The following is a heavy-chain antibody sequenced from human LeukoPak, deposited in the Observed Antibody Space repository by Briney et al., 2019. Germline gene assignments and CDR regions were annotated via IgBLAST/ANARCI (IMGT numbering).Heavy chain of an antibody. CDR3: AKVPSIVGATNPIFDY. D-gene: IGHD1-26*01. CDR1: GFTFSSYA. V-gene: IGHV3-23*01. CDR2: ISGSCGST. Sequence: GGSLRLSCAASGFTFSSYAMSWVRQAPGKGLEWVSAISGSCGSTYYADSVKGRFTISRDNSKNTLYLQMNSLRAEDTAVYYCAKVPSIVGATNPIFDYWGQGTLVTVSS. J-gene: IGHJ4*02.